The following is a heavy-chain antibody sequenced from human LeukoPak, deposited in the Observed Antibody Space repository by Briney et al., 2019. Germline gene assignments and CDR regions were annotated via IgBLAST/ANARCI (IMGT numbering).Heavy chain of an antibody. CDR1: GGSISSGSYY. Sequence: SETLSLTCTVSGGSISSGSYYWSWIRQPPGKGLEWIGEINHSGSTNYNPSLKSRVTISVDTSKNQFSLKLSSVTAADTAVYYCARGQKRGYCSSTSCYARYYFDYWGQGTLVTVSS. J-gene: IGHJ4*02. V-gene: IGHV4-39*07. CDR2: INHSGST. CDR3: ARGQKRGYCSSTSCYARYYFDY. D-gene: IGHD2-2*01.